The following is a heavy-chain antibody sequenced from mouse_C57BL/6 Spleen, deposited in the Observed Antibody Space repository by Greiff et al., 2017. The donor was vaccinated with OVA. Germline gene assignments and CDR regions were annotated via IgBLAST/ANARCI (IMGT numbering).Heavy chain of an antibody. Sequence: VQGVESGAELVRPGASVTLSCKASGYTFTDYEMHWVKQTPVHGLEWIGAIDPETGGTAYNQKFKGKAILTADKSSSTAYMELRSLTSEDSAVYYCTRHLSSLYAMDYWGQGTSVTVSS. CDR2: IDPETGGT. J-gene: IGHJ4*01. CDR3: TRHLSSLYAMDY. D-gene: IGHD1-1*01. CDR1: GYTFTDYE. V-gene: IGHV1-15*01.